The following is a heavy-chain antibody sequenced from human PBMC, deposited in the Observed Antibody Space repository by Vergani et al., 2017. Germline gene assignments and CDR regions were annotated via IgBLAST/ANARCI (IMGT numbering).Heavy chain of an antibody. CDR3: ARGGGWYQGWFDP. V-gene: IGHV4-34*01. D-gene: IGHD6-19*01. CDR1: GGSFSGYY. J-gene: IGHJ5*02. CDR2: INHSGST. Sequence: QVQLQQWGAGLLKPSETLSLTCAVYGGSFSGYYWSWIRQPPGKGLEWIGEINHSGSTNYNSSLKSRVTISVDTSKNQFSLKLSSVTAADTAVYYCARGGGWYQGWFDPWGQGTLVTVSS.